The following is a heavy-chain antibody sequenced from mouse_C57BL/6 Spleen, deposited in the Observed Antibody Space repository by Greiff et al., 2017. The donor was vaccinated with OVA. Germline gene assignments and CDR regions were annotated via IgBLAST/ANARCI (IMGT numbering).Heavy chain of an antibody. CDR2: ISDGGSYT. Sequence: EVKLQESGGGLVKPGGSLKLSCAASGFTFSSYAMSWVRQTPEKRLEWVATISDGGSYTYYPDNVKGRFTISRDNAKNNLYLQMSHLKSEDTAMYYCARDTGSSVPYYFDYWGQGTTLTVSS. CDR3: ARDTGSSVPYYFDY. J-gene: IGHJ2*01. CDR1: GFTFSSYA. V-gene: IGHV5-4*01. D-gene: IGHD1-1*01.